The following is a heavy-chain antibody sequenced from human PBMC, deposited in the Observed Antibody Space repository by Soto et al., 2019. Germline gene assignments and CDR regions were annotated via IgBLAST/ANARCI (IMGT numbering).Heavy chain of an antibody. Sequence: GSLRLSCAASGFTFRTYDISWVRQAPGKGLEWVSGISGTDGSTSYIDSVKGRFTISRDDSENTLYLQMNSLRAEDTAVYYCAKRACSTASCSYFDYWGQGTLVTVYS. CDR1: GFTFRTYD. CDR2: ISGTDGST. D-gene: IGHD2-2*01. CDR3: AKRACSTASCSYFDY. V-gene: IGHV3-23*01. J-gene: IGHJ4*02.